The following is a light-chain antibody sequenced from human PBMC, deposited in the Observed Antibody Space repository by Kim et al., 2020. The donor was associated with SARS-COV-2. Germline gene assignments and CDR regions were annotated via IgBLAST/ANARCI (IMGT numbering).Light chain of an antibody. CDR1: SSNIGSHT. Sequence: GQRVNISCSGSSSNIGSHTENWYQQLPGTAPKLLIYSNIQRPSGVPDRFSGSKSGTSASLAISGLQSEDEADYYCAAWDDSLNGPVFGGGTQLTVL. CDR2: SNI. J-gene: IGLJ2*01. V-gene: IGLV1-44*01. CDR3: AAWDDSLNGPV.